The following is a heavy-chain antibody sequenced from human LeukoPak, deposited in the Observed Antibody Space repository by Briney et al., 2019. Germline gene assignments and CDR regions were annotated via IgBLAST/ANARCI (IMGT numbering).Heavy chain of an antibody. CDR1: GGSFSGYY. CDR2: ISSSGSTI. CDR3: ARVDFWSGQHFDY. D-gene: IGHD3-3*01. Sequence: LSLTCAVYGGSFSGYYWSWIRQPPGKGLEWVSYISSSGSTIYYADSVKGRFTISRDNAKNSLYLQMNSLRAEDTAVYYCARVDFWSGQHFDYWGQGTLVTVSS. V-gene: IGHV3-11*04. J-gene: IGHJ4*02.